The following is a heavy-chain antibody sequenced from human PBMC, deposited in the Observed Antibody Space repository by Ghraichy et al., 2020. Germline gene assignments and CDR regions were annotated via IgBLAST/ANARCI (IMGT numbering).Heavy chain of an antibody. CDR1: GDSMDTYY. Sequence: SQTLSLTCTVSGDSMDTYYWAWIRQPAGKGLEWIGRIYSRGSTDYNPSLKSRVTMSVDTSKNQFSLNLTSVTAADTAIYYCAKNPGGQGPLMPWGQGILFTVSS. V-gene: IGHV4-4*07. D-gene: IGHD1-1*01. J-gene: IGHJ5*02. CDR2: IYSRGST. CDR3: AKNPGGQGPLMP.